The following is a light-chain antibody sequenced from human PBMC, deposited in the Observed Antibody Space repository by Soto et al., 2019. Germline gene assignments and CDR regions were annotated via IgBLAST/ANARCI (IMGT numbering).Light chain of an antibody. V-gene: IGLV1-44*01. CDR2: SND. Sequence: SVLTQPASATGTPGQRVTISCSGSSSNIGSNSVNWYQQLPGTAPKLLIYSNDRRPSGVPDRFSGSKSGTSASLAISGLQSEDEADYYCAAWDDSLNGYAFGTGTKVTVL. J-gene: IGLJ1*01. CDR1: SSNIGSNS. CDR3: AAWDDSLNGYA.